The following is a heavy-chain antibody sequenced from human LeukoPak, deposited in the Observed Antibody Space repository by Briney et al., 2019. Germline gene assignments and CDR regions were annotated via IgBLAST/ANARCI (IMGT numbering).Heavy chain of an antibody. D-gene: IGHD3-10*01. Sequence: SETLSLTCAVSGGSISSGGYSWSWIRQPPGKGLEWIGYIYYSGSTYYNPSLKSRVTISVDTSKNQFSLKLSSVTAADTAVYYCARVYAAITMVRGVIIGGYDSSGYDAFDIWGQGTMVTVSS. CDR1: GGSISSGGYS. J-gene: IGHJ3*02. V-gene: IGHV4-30-4*07. CDR2: IYYSGST. CDR3: ARVYAAITMVRGVIIGGYDSSGYDAFDI.